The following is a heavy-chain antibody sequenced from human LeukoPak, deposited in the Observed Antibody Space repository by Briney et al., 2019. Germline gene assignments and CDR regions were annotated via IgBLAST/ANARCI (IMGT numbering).Heavy chain of an antibody. CDR1: GFTFSNAW. J-gene: IGHJ4*02. CDR3: TTEDVVVPPATTPPFDY. V-gene: IGHV3-15*01. D-gene: IGHD2-2*01. Sequence: GGSLRLSCAASGFTFSNAWMSWVRQAPGKGLEWVGRIKKKSDGGTTDYAAPVKGRFTISRDDSKNTLHLQMNSLKTEDTAVYYCTTEDVVVPPATTPPFDYWGQGTLVTVSS. CDR2: IKKKSDGGTT.